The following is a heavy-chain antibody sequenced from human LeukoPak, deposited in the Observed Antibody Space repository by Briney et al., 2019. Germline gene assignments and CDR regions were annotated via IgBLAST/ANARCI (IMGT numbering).Heavy chain of an antibody. CDR1: XXXXSAXS. CDR3: AKENQWSGYTAPDH. J-gene: IGHJ4*02. D-gene: IGHD3-3*01. Sequence: GGSLRLSCAXSXXXXSAXSMNWIXQXXXXXXXXXXFITSSGGTIFYADSVKGRFTISRDNARNSLDLQMNSLRAEDTAVYYCAKENQWSGYTAPDHWGQGTRVTVSS. V-gene: IGHV3-48*01. CDR2: ITSSGGTI.